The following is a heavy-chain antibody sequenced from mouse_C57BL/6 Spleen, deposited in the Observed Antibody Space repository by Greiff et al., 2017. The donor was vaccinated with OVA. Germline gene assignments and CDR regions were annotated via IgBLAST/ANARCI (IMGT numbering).Heavy chain of an antibody. CDR1: GYTFTSYW. CDR3: AIEADKDYDDVSYAMDD. D-gene: IGHD2-4*01. J-gene: IGHJ4*01. Sequence: QVQLQQPGAELVKPGASVKVSCKASGYTFTSYWMHWVKQRPGQGLEWIGRIHPSDSDTNYTHKFQGKATLSVDKSASTAYLQLSSLTSEDSAVYYCAIEADKDYDDVSYAMDDWGQGTSVTVSS. CDR2: IHPSDSDT. V-gene: IGHV1-74*01.